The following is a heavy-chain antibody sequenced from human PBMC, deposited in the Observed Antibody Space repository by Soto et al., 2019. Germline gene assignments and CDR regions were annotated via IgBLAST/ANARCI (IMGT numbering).Heavy chain of an antibody. D-gene: IGHD3-3*01. Sequence: GGSLRLSCAASGFTFSSYAMSWVRQAPGKGLEWVSAISGSGGSTYYADSVKGRFTISRDNSKNTLYLQMNSLRAEDTAVYYCAKGEPVLRFLEWFRNYFDYWGQGTLVTVSS. CDR3: AKGEPVLRFLEWFRNYFDY. V-gene: IGHV3-23*01. J-gene: IGHJ4*02. CDR1: GFTFSSYA. CDR2: ISGSGGST.